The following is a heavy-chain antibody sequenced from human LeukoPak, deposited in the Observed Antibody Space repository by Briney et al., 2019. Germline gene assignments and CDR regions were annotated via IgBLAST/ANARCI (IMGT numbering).Heavy chain of an antibody. CDR1: GFTVPNYA. CDR3: AKGFYYDGRGDYLDF. J-gene: IGHJ4*02. Sequence: GGSLRLSCAASGFTVPNYAMAWVRQAPGKGLEWVSSSGGGYNTYYADSVEGRFTISRDNSKNTHYLQLTSLRAEDTAVYYCAKGFYYDGRGDYLDFWGQGTLVTVSS. D-gene: IGHD3-22*01. CDR2: SSGGGYNT. V-gene: IGHV3-23*01.